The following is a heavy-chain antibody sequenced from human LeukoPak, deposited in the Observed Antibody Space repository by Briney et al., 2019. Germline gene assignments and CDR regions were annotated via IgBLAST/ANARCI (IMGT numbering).Heavy chain of an antibody. CDR2: INRSGST. D-gene: IGHD3-22*01. Sequence: SETLSLTCAVYGGSFSGYYWSWIRQPPGKGLEWIGEINRSGSTNYNPSLKSRFTISVATSKNQFSLKLSSVTAADTAVYYCAREGSSGNRYYFDYWGQGTLVTVSS. V-gene: IGHV4-34*01. J-gene: IGHJ4*02. CDR3: AREGSSGNRYYFDY. CDR1: GGSFSGYY.